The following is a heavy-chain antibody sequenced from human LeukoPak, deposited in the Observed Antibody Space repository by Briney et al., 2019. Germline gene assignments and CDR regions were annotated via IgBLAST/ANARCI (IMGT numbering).Heavy chain of an antibody. V-gene: IGHV4-30-2*01. J-gene: IGHJ5*02. Sequence: PSETLSLTCAVSGGSISSGGYSWSWIRQPPGKGLEWIGYIYHSGSTYYNPSLKSRVTIPVDRSKNQFSLKLSSVTAADTAVYYCASGGGASLGGNWFDPWGQGTLVTVSS. CDR2: IYHSGST. CDR1: GGSISSGGYS. CDR3: ASGGGASLGGNWFDP. D-gene: IGHD3-16*01.